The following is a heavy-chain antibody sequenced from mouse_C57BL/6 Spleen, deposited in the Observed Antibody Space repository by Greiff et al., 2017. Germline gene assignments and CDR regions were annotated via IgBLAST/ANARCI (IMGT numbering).Heavy chain of an antibody. Sequence: QVQLQQPGAELVMPGASVKLSCKASGYTFTSYWMHWVKQRPGQGLEWIGEIDPSDSYTNYNQKFKGKSTLTVDKSSSTAYMQLSSLTSEDSAVYYCARWDYGSSYRYFDVGGTGTTVTVSS. CDR3: ARWDYGSSYRYFDV. CDR2: IDPSDSYT. CDR1: GYTFTSYW. D-gene: IGHD1-1*01. J-gene: IGHJ1*03. V-gene: IGHV1-69*01.